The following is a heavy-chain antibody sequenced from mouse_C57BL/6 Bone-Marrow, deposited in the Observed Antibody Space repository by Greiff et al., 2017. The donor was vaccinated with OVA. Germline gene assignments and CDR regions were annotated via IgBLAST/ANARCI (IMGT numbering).Heavy chain of an antibody. J-gene: IGHJ2*01. CDR1: GYTFTSYG. CDR3: ARGMQDYDGY. V-gene: IGHV1-81*01. Sequence: QVQLKESGAELARPGASVKLSCKASGYTFTSYGISWVKQRTGQGLEWIGEIYPRSGNTYYNEKFKGKATLTADKSSSTAYMELRSLTSEDSAVYFCARGMQDYDGYWGQGTTLTVSS. D-gene: IGHD2-4*01. CDR2: IYPRSGNT.